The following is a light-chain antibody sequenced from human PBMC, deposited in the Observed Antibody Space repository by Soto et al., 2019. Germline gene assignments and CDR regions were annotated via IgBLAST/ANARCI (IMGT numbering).Light chain of an antibody. Sequence: QSALTQPASVSGSPGQSITISCTGTRSDVGGYKYVSWYQQHPGKAPKLMIYEVSNRPSGVSNRFSGSKSDNTASLTISGLQAEDEADYYCSSYTSSSTLYVFGTGTKLTVL. CDR1: RSDVGGYKY. CDR2: EVS. J-gene: IGLJ1*01. V-gene: IGLV2-14*01. CDR3: SSYTSSSTLYV.